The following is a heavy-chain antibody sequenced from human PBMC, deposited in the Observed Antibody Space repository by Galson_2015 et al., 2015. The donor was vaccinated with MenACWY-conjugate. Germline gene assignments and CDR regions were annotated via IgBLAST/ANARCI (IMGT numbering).Heavy chain of an antibody. CDR2: IKKDGSGK. Sequence: SLRLSCAVSGFTLRNYWMTWVRQAPGKGLEWVASIKKDGSGKYYVDSVKGRFTISRDNTKNSMYLEMNSLRAEDTAVYYCARGHYGMVVWGQGSTVTASS. V-gene: IGHV3-7*03. CDR3: ARGHYGMVV. J-gene: IGHJ6*02. CDR1: GFTLRNYW.